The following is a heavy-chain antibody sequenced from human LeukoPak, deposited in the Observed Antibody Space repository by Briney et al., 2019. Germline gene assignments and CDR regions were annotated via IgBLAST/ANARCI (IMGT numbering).Heavy chain of an antibody. D-gene: IGHD4-17*01. J-gene: IGHJ4*02. Sequence: SETLSLTCTVSGGSISSYYWSWIRQPAGKGLEWIGHIYTSGSTNYNPSLKSRVTMSVDTSKNQFSLKLSSVTAADTAVYYCARSNPSVDYGDYAFDYWGQGTLVTVSS. CDR2: IYTSGST. V-gene: IGHV4-4*07. CDR1: GGSISSYY. CDR3: ARSNPSVDYGDYAFDY.